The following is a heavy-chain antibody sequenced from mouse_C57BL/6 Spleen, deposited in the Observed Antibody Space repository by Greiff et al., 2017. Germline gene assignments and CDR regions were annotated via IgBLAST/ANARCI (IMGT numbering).Heavy chain of an antibody. CDR2: IDPSDSYT. V-gene: IGHV1-59*01. J-gene: IGHJ4*01. D-gene: IGHD2-10*01. CDR3: ARDRTFYGNYGGAMDY. CDR1: GYTFTSYW. Sequence: VQLQQPGAELVRPGTSVKLSCKASGYTFTSYWMHWVKQRPGQGLEWIGVIDPSDSYTNYNQKFKGKATLTVDTSSSTAYMQLSSLTSEDSAVYYCARDRTFYGNYGGAMDYWGQGTSVTVSS.